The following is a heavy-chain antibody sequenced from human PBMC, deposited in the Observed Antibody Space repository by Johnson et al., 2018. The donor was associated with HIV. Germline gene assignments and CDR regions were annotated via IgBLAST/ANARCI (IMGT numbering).Heavy chain of an antibody. CDR2: TSYDEIKK. CDR3: ARLRWGSGDPLHDAFDV. J-gene: IGHJ3*01. D-gene: IGHD2-21*01. Sequence: VQLVESGGGVVQPGRSLRLSCAASGFIFSDYAMHWVRLAPGKGLEWVAVTSYDEIKKNYADSVKGRFTISRDNSKNTLYLQMNSLRPEDTAVYYCARLRWGSGDPLHDAFDVWGQGTMVTVSS. CDR1: GFIFSDYA. V-gene: IGHV3-30*04.